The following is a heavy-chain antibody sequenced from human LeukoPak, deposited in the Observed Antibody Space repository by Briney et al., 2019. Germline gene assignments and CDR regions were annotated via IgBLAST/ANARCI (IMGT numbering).Heavy chain of an antibody. CDR2: INPNSGDT. D-gene: IGHD3-22*01. J-gene: IGHJ3*02. V-gene: IGHV1-2*02. Sequence: ASVKLSCKASGYTFTGFYIHWVRQAPGQGLEWMGWINPNSGDTKYAQKFQGRVTVTRATSISTVYMELTRLRSDDTAVYYCARGTYYYDSSGYYNDAFDIWGQGTMVTVSS. CDR1: GYTFTGFY. CDR3: ARGTYYYDSSGYYNDAFDI.